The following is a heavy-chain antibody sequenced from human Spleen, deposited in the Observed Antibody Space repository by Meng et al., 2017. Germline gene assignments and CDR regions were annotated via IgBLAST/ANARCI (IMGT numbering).Heavy chain of an antibody. V-gene: IGHV3-7*01. CDR2: IDPAGIEK. CDR1: GFTFSIYW. CDR3: ATKAAPGYGMGV. D-gene: IGHD6-13*01. J-gene: IGHJ6*02. Sequence: GESLKISCVASGFTFSIYWMAWVRQTPGKGLEWVANIDPAGIEKNYVDSVKGRFTISRDNAKTSVYLQISSLRADDTAVYYCATKAAPGYGMGVWGQGTTVTVSS.